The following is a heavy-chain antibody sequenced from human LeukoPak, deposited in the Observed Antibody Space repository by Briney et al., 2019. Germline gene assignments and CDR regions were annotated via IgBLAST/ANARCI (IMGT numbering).Heavy chain of an antibody. CDR2: INHSGST. D-gene: IGHD4-11*01. Sequence: PSETLSLTCAVYGGSFSGYYWSWIRQPPGKGLEWIGEINHSGSTNYNPSLKSRVTISVDTSKNQFSLKLSSVTAADTAVYYCARKNRDDYSNYNWFDPWGQGTLVTVSS. J-gene: IGHJ5*02. V-gene: IGHV4-34*01. CDR3: ARKNRDDYSNYNWFDP. CDR1: GGSFSGYY.